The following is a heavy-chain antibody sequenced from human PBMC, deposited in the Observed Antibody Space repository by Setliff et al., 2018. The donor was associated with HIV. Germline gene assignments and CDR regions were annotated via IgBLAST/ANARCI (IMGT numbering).Heavy chain of an antibody. Sequence: ASVKVSCKASGYTFTTYDITWVRQAPGQGLEWLGWISPYNGHTNFAQKFQGRVTMTTDTATSTAYMEVRSLRSDDTAVYYCARTDYGGNSGGDYFDYWGQGSLVTVS. J-gene: IGHJ4*02. CDR1: GYTFTTYD. CDR2: ISPYNGHT. D-gene: IGHD4-17*01. CDR3: ARTDYGGNSGGDYFDY. V-gene: IGHV1-18*01.